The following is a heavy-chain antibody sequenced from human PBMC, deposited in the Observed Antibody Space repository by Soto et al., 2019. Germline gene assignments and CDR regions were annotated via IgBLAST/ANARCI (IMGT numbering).Heavy chain of an antibody. CDR2: IYYIGGT. J-gene: IGHJ4*02. V-gene: IGHV4-59*01. Sequence: QVQLQESGPGLVKPSETLSLTCTVSGGSISGYYWSWIRQPPGKGLEWIGYIYYIGGTNYNPSLKGRVTISLDTSKNQFSLNLSSVTAADTAVYYCAGDRRGVLGIPDYWGQGTLVTVSS. CDR3: AGDRRGVLGIPDY. D-gene: IGHD2-8*01. CDR1: GGSISGYY.